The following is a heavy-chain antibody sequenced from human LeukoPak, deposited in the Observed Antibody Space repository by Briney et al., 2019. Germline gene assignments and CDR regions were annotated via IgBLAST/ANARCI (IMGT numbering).Heavy chain of an antibody. CDR1: GYSFTNFW. CDR3: AAGGASAP. D-gene: IGHD3-16*01. CDR2: ISPGDSGI. V-gene: IGHV5-51*01. J-gene: IGHJ5*02. Sequence: GESLKISCRGSGYSFTNFWIGWVRQMPGKGLEWMGVISPGDSGIRYSPSFQGQVTISVDKSISTAYLQWSSLKASDSAMYYCAAGGASAPWGQGTLVTVSS.